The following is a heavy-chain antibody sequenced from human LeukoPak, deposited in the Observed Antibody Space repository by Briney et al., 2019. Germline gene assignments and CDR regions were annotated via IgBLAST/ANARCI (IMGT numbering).Heavy chain of an antibody. V-gene: IGHV1-18*01. D-gene: IGHD2-15*01. CDR3: ARRLGYCSGGSCRTPERFDP. Sequence: ASVKVSCKASGYTFTSYGISWVRQAPGQGLEWMGWISAYNGNTNYAQKLQGRVTMTTDTSTSTAYMELRSLRSDDTAVYYCARRLGYCSGGSCRTPERFDPWGQGTLVTVSS. CDR1: GYTFTSYG. CDR2: ISAYNGNT. J-gene: IGHJ5*02.